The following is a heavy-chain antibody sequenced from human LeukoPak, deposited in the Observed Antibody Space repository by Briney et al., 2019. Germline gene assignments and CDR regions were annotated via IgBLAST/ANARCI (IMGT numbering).Heavy chain of an antibody. Sequence: PSETLSLTCAVYGGSFSGYYWSWIRQPPGKGLEWIGEINHSGSTNYNPSLKGRVTISVDTSKNQFSLKLSSVTAADTAVYYCARGRRYYYDSSGYYPIYYFDYWGQGTLVTVSS. CDR3: ARGRRYYYDSSGYYPIYYFDY. CDR1: GGSFSGYY. V-gene: IGHV4-34*01. D-gene: IGHD3-22*01. CDR2: INHSGST. J-gene: IGHJ4*02.